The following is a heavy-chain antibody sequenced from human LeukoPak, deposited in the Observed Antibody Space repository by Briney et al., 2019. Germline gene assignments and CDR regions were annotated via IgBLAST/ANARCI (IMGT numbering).Heavy chain of an antibody. J-gene: IGHJ5*02. Sequence: SETLSLTCAVSGGSLSSSSYYWAWIRQPPGKGLEWIGSICHDGSTYSNPSLEGRVTISVDTSKNQFSLKLTSVTAADTAMYHCARRAHVGEPAAWGQGTLVTVSS. V-gene: IGHV4-39*01. CDR1: GGSLSSSSYY. D-gene: IGHD2-15*01. CDR3: ARRAHVGEPAA. CDR2: ICHDGST.